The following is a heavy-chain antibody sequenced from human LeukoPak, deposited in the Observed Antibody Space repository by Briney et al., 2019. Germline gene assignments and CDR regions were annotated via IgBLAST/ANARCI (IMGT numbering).Heavy chain of an antibody. J-gene: IGHJ4*02. CDR3: ARTLCGGDCYWPYYFDY. D-gene: IGHD2-21*02. CDR2: IYYSGST. Sequence: SETLSLTCTDSGGSIRSSSYYWGWIRQPPGKGLEWIGSIYYSGSTYYNPSLKIRVTISVDTSKNQFSLKLSSVTAADTAVYYCARTLCGGDCYWPYYFDYWGQGTLVTVSS. V-gene: IGHV4-39*01. CDR1: GGSIRSSSYY.